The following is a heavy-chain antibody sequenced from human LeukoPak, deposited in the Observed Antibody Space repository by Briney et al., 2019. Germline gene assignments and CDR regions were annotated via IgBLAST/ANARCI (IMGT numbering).Heavy chain of an antibody. V-gene: IGHV4-59*01. CDR1: GGSISSYY. D-gene: IGHD6-13*01. Sequence: SETLSLTCTVSGGSISSYYWSWIRQPPGKGLEWIGYIYYSGSTNYNPSLKSRVTMSVDTSKNQFSLKLSSVTAADTAVYYCARSVYSSSFYYWGQGTLVTVSS. J-gene: IGHJ4*02. CDR2: IYYSGST. CDR3: ARSVYSSSFYY.